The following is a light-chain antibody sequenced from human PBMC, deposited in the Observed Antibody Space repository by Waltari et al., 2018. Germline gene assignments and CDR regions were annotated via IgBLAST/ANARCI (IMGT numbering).Light chain of an antibody. Sequence: QSVLTQPPSVSGTPGQWVTIPCSGSSSNIGSNSVNWYHHRPGTAPKLLIYSDSQWPSGVPDRFSGSKSGTSASLAISGLQSEDDADYFCATWDDGLGGPVFGGGTKLTVL. J-gene: IGLJ2*01. CDR3: ATWDDGLGGPV. CDR1: SSNIGSNS. CDR2: SDS. V-gene: IGLV1-44*01.